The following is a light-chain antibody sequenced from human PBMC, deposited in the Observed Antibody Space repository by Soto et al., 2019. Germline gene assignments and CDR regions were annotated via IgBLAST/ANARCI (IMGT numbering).Light chain of an antibody. CDR3: QFYDSSLNRV. Sequence: QSVLSQQHSVSGAPGQRITISCTGSSSNIGANYNVHWYRQVPGTAPKLLMSGDNNRHSGVADRFSGSKSGTSASLAITRLQAEDEADYYCQFYDSSLNRVFGTGTKVTVL. J-gene: IGLJ1*01. CDR2: GDN. CDR1: SSNIGANYN. V-gene: IGLV1-40*01.